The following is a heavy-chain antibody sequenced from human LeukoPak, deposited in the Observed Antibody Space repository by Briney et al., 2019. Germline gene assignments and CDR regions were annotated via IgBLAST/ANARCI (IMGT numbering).Heavy chain of an antibody. CDR3: ARGIGRIAAAGPHAFDI. J-gene: IGHJ3*02. Sequence: PGGSLRLSCAASGITVSSNYMSWVRQAPGKGLEWVSVIYSGGTTCYADSVKGRFTISRDNSRNTLYLQMNSLRAEDTAVYYCARGIGRIAAAGPHAFDIWGQGKMVTVSS. CDR1: GITVSSNY. D-gene: IGHD6-13*01. V-gene: IGHV3-53*01. CDR2: IYSGGTT.